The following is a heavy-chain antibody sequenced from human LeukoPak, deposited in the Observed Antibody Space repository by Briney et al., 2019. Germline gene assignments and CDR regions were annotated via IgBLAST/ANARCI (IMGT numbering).Heavy chain of an antibody. Sequence: QAGGSLRLSCAASGFTLSSYGMNWVRQAPGKGLEWVSAISGSDVGTYYADSVKGRFTISRDNSKNTLYLQMNSLRAEDAAVYYCAKAPLGRCTGAICYSFDYWGQGTLVTVSS. V-gene: IGHV3-23*01. CDR3: AKAPLGRCTGAICYSFDY. CDR2: ISGSDVGT. D-gene: IGHD2-8*02. J-gene: IGHJ4*02. CDR1: GFTLSSYG.